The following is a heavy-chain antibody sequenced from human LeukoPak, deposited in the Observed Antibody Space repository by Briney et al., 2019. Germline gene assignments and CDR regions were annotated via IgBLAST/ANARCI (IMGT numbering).Heavy chain of an antibody. D-gene: IGHD3-16*02. CDR3: ASHYSSGSYRYTGSFDS. V-gene: IGHV4-34*01. CDR1: GGSFSDYY. CDR2: INHSGTT. J-gene: IGHJ4*02. Sequence: SETLSLTCAVYGGSFSDYYWSWIRQPPGRGLEWIGEINHSGTTNYSPSLKSRVSISVDTSKNQFSLKLNSVTAADAAMYYCASHYSSGSYRYTGSFDSWGQGMLVNVSS.